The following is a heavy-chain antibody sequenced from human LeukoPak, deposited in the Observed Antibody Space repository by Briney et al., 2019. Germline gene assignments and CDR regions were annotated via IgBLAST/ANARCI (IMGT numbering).Heavy chain of an antibody. J-gene: IGHJ4*02. CDR1: GYTFSSYG. Sequence: ALVKVSCKASGYTFSSYGITWVRQAPGQGLEWMGWISANNGDTNYAQNLQGRVTMTTDTSTSTAYVELRTLRSDDTAVYYCARDGIVGANYPRLSDYWGQGTLVIVSS. D-gene: IGHD1-26*01. CDR2: ISANNGDT. V-gene: IGHV1-18*01. CDR3: ARDGIVGANYPRLSDY.